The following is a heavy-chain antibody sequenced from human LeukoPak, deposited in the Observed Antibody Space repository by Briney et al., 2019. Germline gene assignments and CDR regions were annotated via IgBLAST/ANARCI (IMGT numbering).Heavy chain of an antibody. V-gene: IGHV3-48*04. CDR3: ARREPTGCSGTSCFAGPVGN. Sequence: GGSLRLSCAASGFTFSSYSMNWVRQAPGKGLEWVSYISSSSSTIYYADSVKGRFTISRDNGKNSLFLQMNSLRVEDTAVYYCARREPTGCSGTSCFAGPVGNWGQGTLVTVSS. D-gene: IGHD2-2*01. CDR1: GFTFSSYS. J-gene: IGHJ4*02. CDR2: ISSSSSTI.